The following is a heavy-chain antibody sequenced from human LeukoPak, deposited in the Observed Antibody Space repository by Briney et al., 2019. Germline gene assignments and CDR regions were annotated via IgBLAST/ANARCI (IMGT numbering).Heavy chain of an antibody. J-gene: IGHJ4*02. Sequence: SVKVSCKASGGTFSSYAISWVRQAPGQGLEWMGRIIPILGIANYAQKFQGRVTITADKSTSTAYMELSSLRSEDTAVYYCARGPLIAVAYDYWGQGTLVTVSS. V-gene: IGHV1-69*04. D-gene: IGHD6-19*01. CDR2: IIPILGIA. CDR1: GGTFSSYA. CDR3: ARGPLIAVAYDY.